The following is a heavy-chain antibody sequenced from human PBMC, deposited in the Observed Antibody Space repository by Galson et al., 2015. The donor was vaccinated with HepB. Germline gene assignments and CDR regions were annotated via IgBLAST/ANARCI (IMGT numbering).Heavy chain of an antibody. CDR1: GSTFRSYP. D-gene: IGHD6-19*01. J-gene: IGHJ4*02. Sequence: SLRLSCAVSGSTFRSYPMHWVRQCPGKGLTWAAGISSNGIKKYYADFVKGRFTTSRDNPENTLFLQMHSLRVEDTAVYYCARGAIGIAVAGPGPAGVGPIFDYWGQGNLVTVSS. CDR2: ISSNGIKK. V-gene: IGHV3-30-3*01. CDR3: ARGAIGIAVAGPGPAGVGPIFDY.